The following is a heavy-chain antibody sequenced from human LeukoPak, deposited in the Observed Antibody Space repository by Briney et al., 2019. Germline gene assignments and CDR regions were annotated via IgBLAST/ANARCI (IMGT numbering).Heavy chain of an antibody. CDR2: ISGSGGST. D-gene: IGHD3-22*01. V-gene: IGHV3-23*01. CDR1: GFTFSSYA. Sequence: GGSLRLSCAASGFTFSSYAMSWVRQAPGKGLEWVSAISGSGGSTYYADSVKGRFTISRDNSKNTLYLQMNSLRAEDTAVYYCAKDLTPPDYYYDSSGYYGAFDYWGRGTLVTVSS. CDR3: AKDLTPPDYYYDSSGYYGAFDY. J-gene: IGHJ4*02.